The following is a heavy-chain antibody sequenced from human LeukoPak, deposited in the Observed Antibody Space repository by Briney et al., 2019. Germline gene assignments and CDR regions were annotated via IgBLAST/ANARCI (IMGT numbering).Heavy chain of an antibody. V-gene: IGHV3-74*01. CDR2: INSDGSTT. D-gene: IGHD5-18*01. Sequence: GGSLRLSCAASGFTFSNYWMHWVRQAPGKGLVWVSRINSDGSTTSYADSVKGRLTISRDNAKNTLYLQMNSLRAEDTAVYYCARGASGYSYGWGQGTLVTVSS. CDR3: ARGASGYSYG. J-gene: IGHJ4*02. CDR1: GFTFSNYW.